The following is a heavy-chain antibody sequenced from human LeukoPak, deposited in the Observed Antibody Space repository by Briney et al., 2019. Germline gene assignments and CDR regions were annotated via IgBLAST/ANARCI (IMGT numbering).Heavy chain of an antibody. CDR3: AGVAFRSSSYISGIDY. CDR1: GFTVSTNY. V-gene: IGHV3-53*01. J-gene: IGHJ4*02. Sequence: GGSLRLSCPASGFTVSTNYMSWARQAPGKGLEWVSVIYSGGSTYYADSVKGRFTISRDNSKNTLYLQMNSLRAEDTAVYYCAGVAFRSSSYISGIDYWGQGTLVTVSS. CDR2: IYSGGST. D-gene: IGHD6-6*01.